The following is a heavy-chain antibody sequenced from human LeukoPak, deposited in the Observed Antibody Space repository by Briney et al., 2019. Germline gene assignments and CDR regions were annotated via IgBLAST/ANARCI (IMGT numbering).Heavy chain of an antibody. CDR1: GGTFSNFA. J-gene: IGHJ4*02. Sequence: GASVKVSCKASGGTFSNFAITWVRQAPGQGLEWMGRIIPILGIANYAQKFQGRVTITADKSTSTAYMELSSLRSEDTAVYYCARVKGGSGSYFDYWGQGTLVTVSS. V-gene: IGHV1-69*04. CDR3: ARVKGGSGSYFDY. CDR2: IIPILGIA. D-gene: IGHD3-10*01.